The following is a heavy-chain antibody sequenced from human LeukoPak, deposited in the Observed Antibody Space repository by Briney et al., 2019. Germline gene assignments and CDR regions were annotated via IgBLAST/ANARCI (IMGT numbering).Heavy chain of an antibody. CDR2: ISSSGGTI. Sequence: GGSLRLSCAASGFTFSSYAMSWVRQAPGEGLEWISYISSSGGTIYYADSVRGRFTISRDNAKSSLYLQMNSLRAEDTAVYYCAGIAARPKWGQGTLVTVSS. CDR3: AGIAARPK. D-gene: IGHD6-6*01. V-gene: IGHV3-48*04. J-gene: IGHJ4*02. CDR1: GFTFSSYA.